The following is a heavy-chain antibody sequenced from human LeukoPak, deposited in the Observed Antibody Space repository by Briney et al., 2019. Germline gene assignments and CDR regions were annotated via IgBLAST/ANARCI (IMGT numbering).Heavy chain of an antibody. Sequence: ASVKVSCKASGYTFTSYGISWVRQAPGQGLEWMGWINPNSGGTNYAQKFQGRVTMTRDTSISTAYMELSRLRSDDTAVYYCARDRGVGPRMNSGGSSLTYGMDVWGQGTTVTVSS. CDR1: GYTFTSYG. CDR3: ARDRGVGPRMNSGGSSLTYGMDV. J-gene: IGHJ6*02. D-gene: IGHD2-15*01. CDR2: INPNSGGT. V-gene: IGHV1-2*02.